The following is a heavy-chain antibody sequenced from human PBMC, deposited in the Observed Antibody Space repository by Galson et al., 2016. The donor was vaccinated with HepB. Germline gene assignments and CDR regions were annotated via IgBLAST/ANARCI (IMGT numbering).Heavy chain of an antibody. Sequence: QSGAEVKKPGESLKISCQASGYRFTSYWIGWVRQKPGKGLEWMGIIYPDDSDIRYSPSFQGQVTFSADKSISVAYLQWSSLKASDTAIYYCASALDGTFFFDYWSQGALVTVSS. CDR2: IYPDDSDI. CDR1: GYRFTSYW. J-gene: IGHJ4*02. D-gene: IGHD1/OR15-1a*01. V-gene: IGHV5-51*01. CDR3: ASALDGTFFFDY.